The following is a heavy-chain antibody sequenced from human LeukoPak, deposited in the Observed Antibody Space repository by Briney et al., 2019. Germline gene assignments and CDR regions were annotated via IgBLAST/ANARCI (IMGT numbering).Heavy chain of an antibody. CDR3: ARVVANSKTYYDFWSGYPSPEYNWFDP. V-gene: IGHV4-59*12. CDR1: GGSISSYY. Sequence: SETLSLTCTVSGGSISSYYWSWIRQPPGKGLEWIGYIYYSGSTNYNPSLKSRVTISVDTSKNQFSLKLSSVTAADTAVYYCARVVANSKTYYDFWSGYPSPEYNWFDPWGQGTLVTVSS. D-gene: IGHD3-3*01. J-gene: IGHJ5*02. CDR2: IYYSGST.